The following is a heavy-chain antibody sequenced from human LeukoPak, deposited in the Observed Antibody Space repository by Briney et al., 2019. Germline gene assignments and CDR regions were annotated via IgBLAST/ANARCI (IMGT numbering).Heavy chain of an antibody. CDR1: GFTFSNYA. CDR3: ARGPGLAMGKGYFDY. D-gene: IGHD6-19*01. V-gene: IGHV3-30-3*01. J-gene: IGHJ4*02. Sequence: GRSLRLSCAASGFTFSNYAMHWVRQAPGKGLEWVAATSHNEYNKYYADSVSGRFTISRDNSKNTLYLEVNSLRADDTAVYYCARGPGLAMGKGYFDYCGQGTLVTVSS. CDR2: TSHNEYNK.